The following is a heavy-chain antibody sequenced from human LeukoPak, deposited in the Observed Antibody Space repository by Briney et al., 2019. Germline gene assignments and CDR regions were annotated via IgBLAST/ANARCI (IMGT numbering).Heavy chain of an antibody. Sequence: GGSLRLSCAASGFSFRSYAMHWVRQAPGKGLEWVTVIANDGRDKKYADSVRGRFTISRDNSKNTLYLQMNSLRAEDTAVYYCARGEATAGTKFDYWGQGTLVTVSS. CDR3: ARGEATAGTKFDY. CDR1: GFSFRSYA. V-gene: IGHV3-30*04. J-gene: IGHJ4*02. D-gene: IGHD6-13*01. CDR2: IANDGRDK.